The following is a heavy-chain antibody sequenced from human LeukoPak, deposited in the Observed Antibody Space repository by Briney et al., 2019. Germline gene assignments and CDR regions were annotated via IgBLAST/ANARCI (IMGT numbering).Heavy chain of an antibody. CDR2: ISWNSASI. Sequence: SLRLSCAASGFNFDGYAMHWVRQVPGKGLEWVSGISWNSASIGYADSVKGRFTISRDNSKNTLYLQMNSLRAEDTAVYYCARDLGYYDILTGYYGFDYWGQGTLVTVSS. CDR1: GFNFDGYA. V-gene: IGHV3-9*01. D-gene: IGHD3-9*01. CDR3: ARDLGYYDILTGYYGFDY. J-gene: IGHJ4*02.